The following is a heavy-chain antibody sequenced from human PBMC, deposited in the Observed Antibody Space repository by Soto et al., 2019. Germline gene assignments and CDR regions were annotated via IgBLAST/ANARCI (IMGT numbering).Heavy chain of an antibody. CDR2: ISSSSSTI. V-gene: IGHV3-48*02. J-gene: IGHJ6*02. CDR1: GFTFSSYS. CDR3: ARVSSITIFGVVYYYYYGMDV. Sequence: GGSLRLSCAASGFTFSSYSMNWVRQAPGKGLEWVSYISSSSSTIYYADSVKGRFTISRDNAKNSLYLQMNSLRDEDTAVYYCARVSSITIFGVVYYYYYGMDVWGQGTTVTVSS. D-gene: IGHD3-3*01.